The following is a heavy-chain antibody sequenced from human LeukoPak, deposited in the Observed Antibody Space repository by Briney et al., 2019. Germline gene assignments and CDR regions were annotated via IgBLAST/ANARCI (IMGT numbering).Heavy chain of an antibody. Sequence: SVKVSCKASGGTFSSYAISWVRQAPGQGLEWMGGIIPIFGTANYAQKFQGRVTITADESTSTAYMELSSLRSGDTAVYYCARINGYSSGWSADPDFDYWGQGTLVTVSS. CDR1: GGTFSSYA. CDR2: IIPIFGTA. J-gene: IGHJ4*02. V-gene: IGHV1-69*13. D-gene: IGHD6-19*01. CDR3: ARINGYSSGWSADPDFDY.